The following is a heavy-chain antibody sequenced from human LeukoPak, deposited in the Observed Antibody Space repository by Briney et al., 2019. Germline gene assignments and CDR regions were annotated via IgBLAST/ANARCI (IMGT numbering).Heavy chain of an antibody. Sequence: GGSLRLSCAASGFTFSSYAMSWVRQAPGKGLEWVSAISGSGGSTYYADSVKGRFTISRDNAKNSLYLQMNSLRAEDTAVYYCARDPYSGGYGDYYYYCMDLWGQGTTVTISS. CDR2: ISGSGGST. CDR3: ARDPYSGGYGDYYYYCMDL. D-gene: IGHD1-26*01. CDR1: GFTFSSYA. J-gene: IGHJ6*02. V-gene: IGHV3-23*01.